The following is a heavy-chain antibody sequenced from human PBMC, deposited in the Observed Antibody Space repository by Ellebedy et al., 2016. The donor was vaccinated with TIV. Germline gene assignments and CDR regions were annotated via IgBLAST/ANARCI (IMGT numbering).Heavy chain of an antibody. CDR1: GFIFSNYG. CDR2: ITHGGGTT. V-gene: IGHV3-23*01. J-gene: IGHJ4*02. CDR3: ANKMVQQ. Sequence: GGSLRLSXAVSGFIFSNYGMAWARQAQGKGLQWVSSITHGGGTTYYADSVKGRFTISRDDSKNTLFLQMNSLRAEDTAIYYCANKMVQQWGPGTLVSVSS. D-gene: IGHD1-1*01.